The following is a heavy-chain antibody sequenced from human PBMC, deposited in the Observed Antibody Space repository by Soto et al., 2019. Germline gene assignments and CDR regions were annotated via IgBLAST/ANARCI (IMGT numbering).Heavy chain of an antibody. CDR1: GGSVTNSSYY. CDR2: VYYRGRS. D-gene: IGHD4-17*01. J-gene: IGHJ4*02. Sequence: SETLSLTCTVSGGSVTNSSYYWGWIRQSPGKGLEWIGSVYYRGRSYSKSSVKSRATISVDTSKNRFSLSLNSVTASDTAVYFCVSQRTTVPTQAYFDYWGPGALVTVSS. CDR3: VSQRTTVPTQAYFDY. V-gene: IGHV4-39*01.